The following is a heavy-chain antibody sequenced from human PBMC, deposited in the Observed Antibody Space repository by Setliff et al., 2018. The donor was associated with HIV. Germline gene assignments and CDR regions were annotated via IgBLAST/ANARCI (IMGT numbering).Heavy chain of an antibody. Sequence: GGSLRLSCAASRFTFSTYAMNWVRQAPGKGLEWVSTISGSGDITFYADSVKGRFTVSRDNSKDTLYLQMNSLRAEDTAVYYCARAKGSGTYVFDIWGQGTMVTVSS. CDR3: ARAKGSGTYVFDI. D-gene: IGHD2-15*01. J-gene: IGHJ3*02. CDR2: ISGSGDIT. CDR1: RFTFSTYA. V-gene: IGHV3-23*01.